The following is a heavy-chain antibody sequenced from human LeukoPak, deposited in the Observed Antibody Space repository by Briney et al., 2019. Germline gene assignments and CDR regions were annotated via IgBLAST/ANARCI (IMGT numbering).Heavy chain of an antibody. CDR2: ITPIFGTA. CDR1: GGTFSRFT. V-gene: IGHV1-69*13. CDR3: AREWGLESSGYYYAY. Sequence: SVKVSCKAYGGTFSRFTISWVRQAPGQGFEWMGGITPIFGTANFAQKFQGRVSVTADGSTSTAFMELSSLRSEDTAVYYCAREWGLESSGYYYAYWGQGTLVTVSS. J-gene: IGHJ4*02. D-gene: IGHD3-22*01.